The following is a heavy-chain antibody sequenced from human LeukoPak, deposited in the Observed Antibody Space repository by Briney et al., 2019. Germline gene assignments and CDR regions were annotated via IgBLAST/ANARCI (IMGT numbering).Heavy chain of an antibody. Sequence: GSLRLSCAASGFTFSNYGMHWVRQAPGKGLEWVAVISYDGSNKYYADSVKGRFTISRDNSKNMLYLQMNSLRAEDTAVYYCAKEKTLWFGGGPFDYWGQEPWSPSPQ. CDR2: ISYDGSNK. CDR1: GFTFSNYG. V-gene: IGHV3-30*18. D-gene: IGHD3-10*01. CDR3: AKEKTLWFGGGPFDY. J-gene: IGHJ4*01.